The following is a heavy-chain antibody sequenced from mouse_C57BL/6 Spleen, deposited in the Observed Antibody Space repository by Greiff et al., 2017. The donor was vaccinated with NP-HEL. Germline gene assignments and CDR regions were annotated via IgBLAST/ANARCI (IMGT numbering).Heavy chain of an antibody. CDR3: ARGGVLTLYAMDY. CDR1: GYTFTSYW. Sequence: QVQLQQPGAELVMPGASVKLSCKASGYTFTSYWMHWVKQRPGQGLEWIGEIDPSDSYTNYNQKFKGKSTLTVDKATSTAYMQLSSLTSEDSAVYYCARGGVLTLYAMDYWGQGTSVTVSS. J-gene: IGHJ4*01. V-gene: IGHV1-69*01. CDR2: IDPSDSYT. D-gene: IGHD1-1*01.